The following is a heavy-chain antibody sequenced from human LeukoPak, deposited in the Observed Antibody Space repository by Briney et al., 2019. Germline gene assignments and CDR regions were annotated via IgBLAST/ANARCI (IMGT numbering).Heavy chain of an antibody. V-gene: IGHV3-30*03. CDR1: GFTFSSYG. J-gene: IGHJ6*02. Sequence: GGSLRLSCAASGFTFSSYGMHWVRQAPGKGLEWVAVISYDGSNKYYADSVKGRFTISRDNSKNTLYLQMNSLRAEDTAVYYCARDGSGSYHYYYYGMDVWGQGTTVTVSS. CDR3: ARDGSGSYHYYYYGMDV. D-gene: IGHD1-26*01. CDR2: ISYDGSNK.